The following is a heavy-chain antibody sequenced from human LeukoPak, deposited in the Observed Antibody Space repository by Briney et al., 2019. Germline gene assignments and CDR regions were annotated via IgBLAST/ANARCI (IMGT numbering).Heavy chain of an antibody. J-gene: IGHJ6*04. CDR3: ARGYLRKAVAGTRVPLGGMDV. Sequence: SETLSLTCAVYDGSISGYYWSWIRQPPGKGLEWSGEINHSGSTNYNPSLKSRVTISVDTSKNQFSLKLSSVTAADTAVYYCARGYLRKAVAGTRVPLGGMDVWGKVTTVTVSS. D-gene: IGHD6-19*01. CDR1: DGSISGYY. CDR2: INHSGST. V-gene: IGHV4-34*01.